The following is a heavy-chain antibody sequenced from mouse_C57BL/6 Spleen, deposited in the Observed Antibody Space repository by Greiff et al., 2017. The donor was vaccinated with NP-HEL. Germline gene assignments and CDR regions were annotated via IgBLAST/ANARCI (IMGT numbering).Heavy chain of an antibody. CDR1: GYTFTSYD. V-gene: IGHV1-85*01. J-gene: IGHJ1*03. CDR2: IYPIDGST. Sequence: VQLQQSGPELVKPGASVKLSCKASGYTFTSYDLNWVKQRPGQGLEWIGWIYPIDGSTKYNEKFKGKATLTVDTSSSTAYMELHSLTSEDSAVYFCARGIPTVVADWYFDVWGTGTTVTVSS. D-gene: IGHD1-1*01. CDR3: ARGIPTVVADWYFDV.